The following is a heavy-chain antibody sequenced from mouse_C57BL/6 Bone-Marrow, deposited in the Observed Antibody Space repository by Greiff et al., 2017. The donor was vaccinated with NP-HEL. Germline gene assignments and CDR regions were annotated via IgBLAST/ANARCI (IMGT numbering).Heavy chain of an antibody. V-gene: IGHV1-39*01. Sequence: LKESGPELVKPGASVKISCKASGYSFTDYNMNWVKQSNGKSLEWIGVINPNYGTTSYNQKFKGKATLTVDQSSSTAYMQLNSLTSEDSAVYYCARRYYGSSYYYAMDYWGQGTSVTVSS. CDR1: GYSFTDYN. J-gene: IGHJ4*01. D-gene: IGHD1-1*01. CDR2: INPNYGTT. CDR3: ARRYYGSSYYYAMDY.